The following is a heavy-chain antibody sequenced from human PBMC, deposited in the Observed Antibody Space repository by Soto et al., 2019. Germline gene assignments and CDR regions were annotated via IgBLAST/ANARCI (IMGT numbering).Heavy chain of an antibody. J-gene: IGHJ5*02. CDR3: ARPYPNMDWFDP. Sequence: QVQLVESGGGLVKPGGSLRLSCAASGFTFSDYYMSWIRQAPGKELEWVSYISSSGSTIYYADSVKGRFTISRDNAKISLYLQMNSLRAEDPAVYYCARPYPNMDWFDPWGQGTLVTVSS. CDR1: GFTFSDYY. D-gene: IGHD2-21*01. CDR2: ISSSGSTI. V-gene: IGHV3-11*01.